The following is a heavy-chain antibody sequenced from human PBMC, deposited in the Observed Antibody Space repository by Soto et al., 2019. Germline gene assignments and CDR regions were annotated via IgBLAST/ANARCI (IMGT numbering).Heavy chain of an antibody. J-gene: IGHJ3*02. Sequence: GGSLSLSCAASGFTFSSYAMSWVRQAPGKGLEWVSAISGSGGSTYYADSVKGRFTISRDNSKNTLYLQMNSLRAEDTAVYYCAKGQRRMGDAFDIWGQGTMVTVSS. CDR1: GFTFSSYA. D-gene: IGHD1-26*01. V-gene: IGHV3-23*01. CDR2: ISGSGGST. CDR3: AKGQRRMGDAFDI.